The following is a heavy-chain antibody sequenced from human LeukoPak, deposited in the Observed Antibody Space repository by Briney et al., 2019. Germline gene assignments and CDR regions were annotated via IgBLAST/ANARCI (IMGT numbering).Heavy chain of an antibody. Sequence: GGSLRLSCAASGFTFSSYAMHWVRQAPGKGLEWVSVISYDGSDKYYADSVKGRFTVSRDNSKNTLYLQMNSLRAEDPAVYYWGREYYDILTGYQMGAFDIWGKGTMVTVSS. V-gene: IGHV3-30*04. J-gene: IGHJ3*02. D-gene: IGHD3-9*01. CDR2: ISYDGSDK. CDR1: GFTFSSYA. CDR3: GREYYDILTGYQMGAFDI.